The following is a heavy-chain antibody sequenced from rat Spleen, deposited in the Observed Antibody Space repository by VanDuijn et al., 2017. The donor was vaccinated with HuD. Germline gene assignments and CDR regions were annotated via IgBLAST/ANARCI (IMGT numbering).Heavy chain of an antibody. CDR2: ISPSGGST. Sequence: VQLVESGGGLVQPGRSLKLSCAASGFTFSDYGMAWVRQAPTKGLEWVASISPSGGSTYYRDSVKGRFTVSRDNAKSTLYLQMDSLRSEDTATYYCARHPNYSNYFDYWGQGVMVTVSS. CDR1: GFTFSDYG. V-gene: IGHV5-29*01. CDR3: ARHPNYSNYFDY. J-gene: IGHJ2*01. D-gene: IGHD3-8*01.